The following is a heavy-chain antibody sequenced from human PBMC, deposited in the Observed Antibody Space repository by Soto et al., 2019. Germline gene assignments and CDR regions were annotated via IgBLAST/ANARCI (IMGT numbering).Heavy chain of an antibody. D-gene: IGHD6-13*01. Sequence: ASETLSLTCAVSGYSISSGYYWGWIRQPPGKGLEWIGSIYHSGSTYYNPSLKSRVTISVDTSKNQFSLKLSSVTAADTAVYYCAREGIAAAGKLNWFDPWGQGTLVTVSS. CDR3: AREGIAAAGKLNWFDP. CDR1: GYSISSGYY. CDR2: IYHSGST. V-gene: IGHV4-38-2*02. J-gene: IGHJ5*02.